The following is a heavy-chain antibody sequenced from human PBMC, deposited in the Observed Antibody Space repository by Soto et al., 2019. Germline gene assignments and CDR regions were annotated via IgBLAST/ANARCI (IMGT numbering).Heavy chain of an antibody. J-gene: IGHJ4*02. D-gene: IGHD6-6*01. CDR1: GFTFSSYA. CDR2: ISSGSGSNT. CDR3: ARAYSGSHPLDD. V-gene: IGHV3-23*01. Sequence: EVQLLEYGGGMVQPGESLRLSCAASGFTFSSYAMNWVRQAPGRGLEWVSAISSGSGSNTYYEDSVKGRFSISRDNSKTTLFLQKSSLRAEDTAIYYCARAYSGSHPLDDWGQGTRVTVSS.